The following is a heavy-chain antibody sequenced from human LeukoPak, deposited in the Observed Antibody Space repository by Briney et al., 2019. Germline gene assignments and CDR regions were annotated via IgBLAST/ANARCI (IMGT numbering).Heavy chain of an antibody. Sequence: SETLSLTCAVYVGSFSGYDWSWIRQPPGKGLEWIGEINHSGSTTYNSSLKSRVTISVDTSKNQFSLKLSSVTAADTAVYYCARGWQYDAFDIWGQGTMVTVSS. CDR1: VGSFSGYD. CDR3: ARGWQYDAFDI. J-gene: IGHJ3*02. V-gene: IGHV4-34*01. CDR2: INHSGST.